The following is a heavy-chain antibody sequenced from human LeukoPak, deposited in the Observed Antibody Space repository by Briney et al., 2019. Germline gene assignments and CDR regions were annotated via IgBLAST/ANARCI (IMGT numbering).Heavy chain of an antibody. J-gene: IGHJ3*01. CDR3: ARDSPYADAFDA. D-gene: IGHD4-17*01. V-gene: IGHV3-21*01. CDR1: GFTFSSYS. Sequence: GGSLRLSCAASGFTFSSYSMNWVRQAPGKGLEWVSSISSSSSYIYYADSVKGRFTISRDNAKTSLFLQMNTLRAEDTAVYYCARDSPYADAFDAWGQGTMVTVSS. CDR2: ISSSSSYI.